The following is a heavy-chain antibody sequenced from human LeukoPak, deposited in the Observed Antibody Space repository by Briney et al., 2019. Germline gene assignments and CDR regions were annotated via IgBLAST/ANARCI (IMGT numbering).Heavy chain of an antibody. CDR3: AKDVGGRTTWGGNFDY. J-gene: IGHJ4*02. V-gene: IGHV3-23*01. Sequence: GGSLRLSCTASGFTFSSYAMSWVRQAPGKGLEWVSAISGSGGSTYYADSVKARFTISRDNSKNTLYLQMNSLRAEDTAVYYCAKDVGGRTTWGGNFDYWGQGTLVTVSS. D-gene: IGHD4-17*01. CDR1: GFTFSSYA. CDR2: ISGSGGST.